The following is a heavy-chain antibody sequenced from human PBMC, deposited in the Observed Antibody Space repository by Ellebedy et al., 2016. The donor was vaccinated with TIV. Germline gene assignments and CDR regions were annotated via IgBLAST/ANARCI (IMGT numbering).Heavy chain of an antibody. CDR3: ASDV. CDR1: GFTFRSYS. J-gene: IGHJ6*02. Sequence: GESLKISCVASGFTFRSYSMYWVRQAPGKGLEWVASIWYDGRSQYYADMVEGRFTVSRDNSKNTLYLQMNSLRVDDTAVYYYASDVWGRGTTVTVSS. V-gene: IGHV3-30*02. CDR2: IWYDGRSQ.